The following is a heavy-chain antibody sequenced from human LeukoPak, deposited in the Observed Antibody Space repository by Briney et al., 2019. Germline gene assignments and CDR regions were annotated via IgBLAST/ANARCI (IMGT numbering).Heavy chain of an antibody. D-gene: IGHD3-22*01. Sequence: GASVKVSCKASGGTFSSYAISWVRQAPGQGLEWMGRIIPIFGTANYAQKFQGRVMITTDESTSTAYMELSSLRSEDTAVYYCASATSYYYDSSGYYLGYWGQGTLVTVSS. CDR1: GGTFSSYA. CDR2: IIPIFGTA. V-gene: IGHV1-69*05. CDR3: ASATSYYYDSSGYYLGY. J-gene: IGHJ4*02.